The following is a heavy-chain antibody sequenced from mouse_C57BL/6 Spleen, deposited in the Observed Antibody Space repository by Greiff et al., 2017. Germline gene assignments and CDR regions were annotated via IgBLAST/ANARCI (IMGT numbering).Heavy chain of an antibody. Sequence: VKLQQPGAELVKPGASVKLSCKASGYTFTSYWMQWVKQRPGQGLEWIGEIDPSDSYTNYNQKFKGKATLTVDTSSSTAYMQLSSLTSEDSAVYYCARWEVTTNYYAMDYWGQGTSVTVSS. CDR3: ARWEVTTNYYAMDY. J-gene: IGHJ4*01. V-gene: IGHV1-50*01. D-gene: IGHD2-5*01. CDR1: GYTFTSYW. CDR2: IDPSDSYT.